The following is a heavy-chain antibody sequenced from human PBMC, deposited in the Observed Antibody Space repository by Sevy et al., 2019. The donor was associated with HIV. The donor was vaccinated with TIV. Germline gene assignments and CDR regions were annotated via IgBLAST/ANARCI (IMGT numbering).Heavy chain of an antibody. CDR3: VRMRWLQFADYYYGLDV. V-gene: IGHV4-39*01. Sequence: SETLSLTCFVSGASINSSTYYWGWIRQPPGKGLEWIGNFLYLGTTHYNPSLQSRVTISVDTSKKQFSLRLTSVTAADTAVYYCVRMRWLQFADYYYGLDVWGQGTTVTVSS. CDR2: FLYLGTT. J-gene: IGHJ6*02. D-gene: IGHD5-12*01. CDR1: GASINSSTYY.